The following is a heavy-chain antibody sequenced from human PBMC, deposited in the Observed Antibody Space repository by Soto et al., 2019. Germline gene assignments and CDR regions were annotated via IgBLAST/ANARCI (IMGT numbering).Heavy chain of an antibody. J-gene: IGHJ3*01. V-gene: IGHV3-53*01. CDR3: ESWQESEHAYDV. Sequence: GSLRLSCAAFGLTVSGKKYVAWVRQAPGKGLEWISALYDVDGTYYADSVKGRFTTSSDSSKTTVYLQMNGLRPDDTAVYYCESWQESEHAYDVWGRGTTVTVSS. CDR2: LYDVDGT. CDR1: GLTVSGKKY.